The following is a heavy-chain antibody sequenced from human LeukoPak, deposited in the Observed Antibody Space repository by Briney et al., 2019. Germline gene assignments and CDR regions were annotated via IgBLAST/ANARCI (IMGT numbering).Heavy chain of an antibody. Sequence: SETLSLTCTVSGGSISSSSYYWGWIRQPPGKGLEWIGSISYSGSTYYNPSLRSRVTISIDTSKNQFSLKLTSVTAADTAVYYCASDPFSSGWEFDYWSQGTLVTVSS. J-gene: IGHJ4*02. CDR1: GGSISSSSYY. V-gene: IGHV4-39*01. D-gene: IGHD6-19*01. CDR2: ISYSGST. CDR3: ASDPFSSGWEFDY.